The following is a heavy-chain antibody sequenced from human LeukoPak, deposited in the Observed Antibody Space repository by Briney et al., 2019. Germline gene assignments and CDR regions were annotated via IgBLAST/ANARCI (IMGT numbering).Heavy chain of an antibody. D-gene: IGHD3-10*01. Sequence: RSSETLSLTCTVSGGSISSSSYYWGWIRQPPGKGLEWIGSIYYSGSTYYNPSLKSRVTISVDTSKNQFSLKLSSVTAADTAVYYCARPRYYYGSGSPFDAFDIWGQGTMVTVSS. V-gene: IGHV4-39*01. CDR1: GGSISSSSYY. CDR2: IYYSGST. CDR3: ARPRYYYGSGSPFDAFDI. J-gene: IGHJ3*02.